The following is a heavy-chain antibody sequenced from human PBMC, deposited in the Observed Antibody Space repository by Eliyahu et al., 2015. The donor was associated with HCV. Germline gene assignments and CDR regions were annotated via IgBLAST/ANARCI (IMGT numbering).Heavy chain of an antibody. J-gene: IGHJ6*02. CDR2: ISAYNGNT. CDR1: GYXFSSXG. Sequence: QVQLVQSGAEVKKPGAXVKVSCQASGYXFSSXGITWVRXAPGQGLEWMGWISAYNGNTNYAQKFQGRVTMTTDTSTSTAYMELRSLRSDDTAVYYCARDSGNYHNSGIYATTRYHYYGMDVWGQGTTVTVSS. V-gene: IGHV1-18*01. CDR3: ARDSGNYHNSGIYATTRYHYYGMDV. D-gene: IGHD2/OR15-2a*01.